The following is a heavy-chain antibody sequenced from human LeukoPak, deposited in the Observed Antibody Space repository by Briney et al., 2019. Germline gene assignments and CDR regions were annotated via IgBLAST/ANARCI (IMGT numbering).Heavy chain of an antibody. CDR2: ISGSGVST. D-gene: IGHD2/OR15-2a*01. Sequence: GGSLRLSCAASGFTFRSHAMNWVRQAPGKGLEWVSHISGSGVSTYYADSVKGRFTISRDNSKNTLYLQMNSLRAEDTAVYYCARSGLSRFGFWGQGTLVTVSS. CDR3: ARSGLSRFGF. J-gene: IGHJ4*02. CDR1: GFTFRSHA. V-gene: IGHV3-23*01.